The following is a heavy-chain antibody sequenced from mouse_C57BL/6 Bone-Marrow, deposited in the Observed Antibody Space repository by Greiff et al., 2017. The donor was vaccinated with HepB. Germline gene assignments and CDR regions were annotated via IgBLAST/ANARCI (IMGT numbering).Heavy chain of an antibody. CDR2: INPGSGGT. Sequence: VQLQQSGAELVRPGTSVKVSCKASGYAFTNYLIEWVKQRPGQGLEWIGVINPGSGGTNYNEKFKSKATLTVDKSSSTAYMQLSSLTSEDSAVYYCARWGLYDGYFLWGQGTLVTVSA. D-gene: IGHD2-3*01. CDR1: GYAFTNYL. CDR3: ARWGLYDGYFL. V-gene: IGHV1-54*01. J-gene: IGHJ3*01.